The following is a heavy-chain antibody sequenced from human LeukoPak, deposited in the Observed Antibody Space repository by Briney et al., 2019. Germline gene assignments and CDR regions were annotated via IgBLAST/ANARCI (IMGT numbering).Heavy chain of an antibody. J-gene: IGHJ4*02. CDR3: ATPPTGTTTTGEYYFDY. V-gene: IGHV1-69*05. Sequence: GASVKVSCKASGCTFSSYTITWVRQAPGQGLEWMGGISPISGTTNYAQKFQGRVTITTDESRSTAYMELSSLRSEDTAVYYCATPPTGTTTTGEYYFDYWGQGTLVTVSS. D-gene: IGHD1-1*01. CDR1: GCTFSSYT. CDR2: ISPISGTT.